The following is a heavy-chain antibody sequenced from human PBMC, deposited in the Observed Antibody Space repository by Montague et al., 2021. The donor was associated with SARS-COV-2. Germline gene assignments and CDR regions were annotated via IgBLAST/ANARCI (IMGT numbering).Heavy chain of an antibody. D-gene: IGHD6-19*01. CDR2: LYTSGST. CDR1: GGPISNYY. Sequence: SETRSLTCTVSGGPISNYYWTWIRQPAGKGLEWIGRLYTSGSTTYNPSLKSRVTMSVDTSKNQFSLNVTSVTAADTAIYYCARESGYSSGWRYYYVMDVWGQGTTVTVS. CDR3: ARESGYSSGWRYYYVMDV. J-gene: IGHJ6*02. V-gene: IGHV4-4*07.